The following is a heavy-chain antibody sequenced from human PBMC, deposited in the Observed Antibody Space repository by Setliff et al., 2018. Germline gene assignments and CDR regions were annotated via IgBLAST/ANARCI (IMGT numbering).Heavy chain of an antibody. V-gene: IGHV4-59*08. CDR1: GGSISSYY. D-gene: IGHD1-26*01. J-gene: IGHJ4*02. CDR3: ARGLHSGTYWGTRPLGLDY. Sequence: SETLSLTCTVSGGSISSYYWSWIRQPPGKGLEWIGYIDYSGSTNYNPSLKSRVTISVDTSKNQFTLKLTSVTAADSAVYYCARGLHSGTYWGTRPLGLDYWGQGTQVTVSS. CDR2: IDYSGST.